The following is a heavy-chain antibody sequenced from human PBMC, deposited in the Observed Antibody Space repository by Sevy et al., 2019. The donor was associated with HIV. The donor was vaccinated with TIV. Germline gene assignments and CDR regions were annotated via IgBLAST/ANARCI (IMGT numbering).Heavy chain of an antibody. CDR2: IFPDDSDI. Sequence: GESLKISCKGSGYSFSTYWIAWVRQMPGKGLEWVGIIFPDDSDIRYSPSYQGQVTISADNSISTAYLQWSSLKASDTATYYCARARGMPHYYYGMDVWGQGTTVTVSS. D-gene: IGHD1-26*01. CDR1: GYSFSTYW. V-gene: IGHV5-51*01. J-gene: IGHJ6*02. CDR3: ARARGMPHYYYGMDV.